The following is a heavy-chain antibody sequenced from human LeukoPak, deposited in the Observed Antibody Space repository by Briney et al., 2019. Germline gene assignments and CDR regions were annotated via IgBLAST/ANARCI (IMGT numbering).Heavy chain of an antibody. CDR2: ISYDGSNK. CDR1: GFTFSSYA. CDR3: ARGLHGSGRGYVDY. J-gene: IGHJ4*02. V-gene: IGHV3-30-3*01. Sequence: PGRSLRLSCAASGFTFSSYAMHWVRQAPGKGLEWVAVISYDGSNKYYADSVKGRFTISRDSSKNTLYLQMNSLRAEDTAVYYCARGLHGSGRGYVDYWGQGTLVTVSS. D-gene: IGHD3-10*01.